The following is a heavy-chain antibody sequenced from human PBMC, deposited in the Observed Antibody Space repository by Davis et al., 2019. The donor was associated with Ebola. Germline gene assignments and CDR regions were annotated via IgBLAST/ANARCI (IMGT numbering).Heavy chain of an antibody. CDR1: GFTFSSYA. CDR2: ISGSGGST. J-gene: IGHJ6*03. Sequence: GESLKISCAASGFTFSSYAMSWVRQAPGKGLEWVSAISGSGGSTYYADSVKGRFTISRDNSKNTLYLQMNSLRAEDTAVYYCAKHSYYYDSSGTRRYYYYYYMDVWGKGTTVTVSS. V-gene: IGHV3-23*01. CDR3: AKHSYYYDSSGTRRYYYYYYMDV. D-gene: IGHD3-22*01.